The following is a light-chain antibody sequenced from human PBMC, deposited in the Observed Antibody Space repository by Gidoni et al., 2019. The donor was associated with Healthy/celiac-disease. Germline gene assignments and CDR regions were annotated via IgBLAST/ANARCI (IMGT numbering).Light chain of an antibody. Sequence: DIVMTQSPLSLTVNPGEPASISCRASQSLLHSNGYNYLDWYLQKPGQSPQLLIYLGSNRASGVPDRFSGSGSGTDFTLKISRVEAEDVGVYYCMQALQTPLTFGGGTKVEIK. J-gene: IGKJ4*01. V-gene: IGKV2-28*01. CDR2: LGS. CDR3: MQALQTPLT. CDR1: QSLLHSNGYNY.